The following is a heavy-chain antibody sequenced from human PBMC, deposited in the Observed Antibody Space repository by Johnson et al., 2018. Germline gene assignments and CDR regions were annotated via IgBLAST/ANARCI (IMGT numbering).Heavy chain of an antibody. CDR1: GFTFSSFA. D-gene: IGHD3-10*01. V-gene: IGHV3-23*04. Sequence: EVQLVESGGGLVQPGGSLRLSCAASGFTFSSFAMSWVRQAPGKGLEWVSGISGSGGNTYYADSVKGRFTMSRDNFKNTLSLQMNSLRAEETAADYFAKDSWVGERNTGGGAFDIWGQGTMVTVSS. CDR2: ISGSGGNT. J-gene: IGHJ3*02. CDR3: AKDSWVGERNTGGGAFDI.